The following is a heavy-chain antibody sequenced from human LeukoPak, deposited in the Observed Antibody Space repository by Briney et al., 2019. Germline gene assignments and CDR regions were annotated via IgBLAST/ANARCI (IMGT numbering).Heavy chain of an antibody. J-gene: IGHJ5*02. V-gene: IGHV1-69-2*01. CDR1: GYTFTDYY. Sequence: ASVKISCKVSGYTFTDYYMHWVRQAPGKGLALMGLRNLESGKTLYTEKFQGRVNITADTSTDTAYMELSSLRSEDTAVYYCATAPNWTSRNWFDPWGQGTLVTVSS. CDR2: RNLESGKT. D-gene: IGHD1-14*01. CDR3: ATAPNWTSRNWFDP.